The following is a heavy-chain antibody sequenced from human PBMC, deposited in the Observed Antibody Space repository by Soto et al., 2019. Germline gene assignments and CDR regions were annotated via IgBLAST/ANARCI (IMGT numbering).Heavy chain of an antibody. V-gene: IGHV3-23*01. Sequence: WGSLRLSCAASGFTFISYAIIFFRHSPCKGLEWVSAISGSGGSTYYADSVKGRFTISRDNSKNTLYLQMNSLRAEDTAVYYCAKARGYSYGVFDYWGQGTLVTVSS. CDR2: ISGSGGST. CDR3: AKARGYSYGVFDY. D-gene: IGHD5-18*01. J-gene: IGHJ4*02. CDR1: GFTFISYA.